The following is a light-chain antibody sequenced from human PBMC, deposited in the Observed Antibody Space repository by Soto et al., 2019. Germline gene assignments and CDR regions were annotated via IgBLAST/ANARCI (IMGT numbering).Light chain of an antibody. V-gene: IGLV1-47*01. J-gene: IGLJ2*01. CDR1: SSNIGSNY. CDR2: RNN. Sequence: QSVLTQPPSASGTPGQRVTISCSGSSSNIGSNYVYWYQQLPGTAPKLLIYRNNQRPPGVPDRFSGSKSGTSASLAISGLRSEDEADYYCAAWDDSLSVVVFGGGTKVTVL. CDR3: AAWDDSLSVVV.